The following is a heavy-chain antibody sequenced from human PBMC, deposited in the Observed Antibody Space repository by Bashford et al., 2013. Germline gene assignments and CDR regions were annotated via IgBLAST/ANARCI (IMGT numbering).Heavy chain of an antibody. D-gene: IGHD6-19*01. Sequence: GGSLRLSCAASGFTFSNYAMSWVRQAPGKGLEWVSAISGGGGTTYYADSVKGRFTISRDNSKNTLYLQMSSLRAEDTAIYYCAKERPSTAVAGSYYFDYWGQGILVTVSS. CDR3: AKERPSTAVAGSYYFDY. J-gene: IGHJ4*02. CDR1: GFTFSNYA. CDR2: ISGGGGTT. V-gene: IGHV3-23*01.